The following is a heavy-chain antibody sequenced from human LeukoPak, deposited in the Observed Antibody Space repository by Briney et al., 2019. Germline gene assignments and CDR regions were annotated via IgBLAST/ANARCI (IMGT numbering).Heavy chain of an antibody. CDR3: ARVWYSSYHNAFDI. V-gene: IGHV4-61*02. Sequence: SQTLSLTCTVSGGSISSGSYYWSWTRQPAGKGLEWIGRIYTSGSTNYNPSLKSRVTISVDTSKNQFPLKLSSVTAADTAVYYCARVWYSSYHNAFDIWGQGTMVTVSS. J-gene: IGHJ3*02. D-gene: IGHD6-19*01. CDR2: IYTSGST. CDR1: GGSISSGSYY.